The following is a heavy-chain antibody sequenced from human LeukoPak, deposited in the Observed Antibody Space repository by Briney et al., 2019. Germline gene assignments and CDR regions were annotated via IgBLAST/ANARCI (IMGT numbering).Heavy chain of an antibody. CDR1: GFTFSSYS. J-gene: IGHJ3*02. D-gene: IGHD3-22*01. V-gene: IGHV3-21*01. Sequence: GGSLRLSCAASGFTFSSYSMNWVRQAPGKGLEWVSSISSSSSYIYYADSVKGRFTISRDNAKNSLYLQMNSLRAEDTAVYYCAKDRGSIIVVDFDAFDIWGQGTMVTVSS. CDR2: ISSSSSYI. CDR3: AKDRGSIIVVDFDAFDI.